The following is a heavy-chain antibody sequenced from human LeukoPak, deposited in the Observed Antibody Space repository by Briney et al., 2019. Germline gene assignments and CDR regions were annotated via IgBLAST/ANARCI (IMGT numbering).Heavy chain of an antibody. Sequence: ASVKVSCKASGYTFTGYYMHWVRQAPGQGLEWMGRINPNSGGTNYAQKFQGRVTMTRDTSISTDYMELSRLRSDDTAVYYCARSRYTAMVSFDYWGQGTLVTVSS. V-gene: IGHV1-2*06. CDR3: ARSRYTAMVSFDY. J-gene: IGHJ4*02. CDR1: GYTFTGYY. D-gene: IGHD5-18*01. CDR2: INPNSGGT.